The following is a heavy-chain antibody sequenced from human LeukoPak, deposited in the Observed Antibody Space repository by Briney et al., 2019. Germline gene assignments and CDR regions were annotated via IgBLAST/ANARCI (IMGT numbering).Heavy chain of an antibody. CDR2: ISYDGSNK. J-gene: IGHJ4*02. D-gene: IGHD3-22*01. V-gene: IGHV3-30*04. CDR1: GFTFSSYA. CDR3: AKGGVSSAYHPVDY. Sequence: GGSLRLSCAASGFTFSSYAMHWVRQAPGKGLEWVAVISYDGSNKYYADSVKGRFTISRDNSKNTLYLQMNSLRAEDTAVYYCAKGGVSSAYHPVDYWGQGTLVTVSP.